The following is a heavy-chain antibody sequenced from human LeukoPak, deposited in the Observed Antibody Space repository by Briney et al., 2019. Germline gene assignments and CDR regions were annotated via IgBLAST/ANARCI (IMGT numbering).Heavy chain of an antibody. V-gene: IGHV3-23*01. CDR3: AKGLERGSRLDS. CDR2: IRNSDGMT. D-gene: IGHD1-1*01. Sequence: GGSLRLSCDASGFSINTYTMYWVRQAPGQGLEWVSGIRNSDGMTYYADSVRGRFTISTDNSKNTLYLQMNSLRAEDMALYYCAKGLERGSRLDSWGQGTLVTVSS. J-gene: IGHJ4*02. CDR1: GFSINTYT.